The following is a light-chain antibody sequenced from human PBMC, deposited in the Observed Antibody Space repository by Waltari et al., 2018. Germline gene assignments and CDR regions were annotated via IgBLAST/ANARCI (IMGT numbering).Light chain of an antibody. V-gene: IGKV3-15*01. CDR3: QQYNNWPPFT. Sequence: EIVMTQSPASLSVSPGERATLSCRASQSVSSNLAWYQQKPRQAPRLLIYGASTGATGIPARFSGSGSGTAFTLTISDLQSEDFAVYYCQQYNNWPPFTFGPGTKVDIK. J-gene: IGKJ3*01. CDR2: GAS. CDR1: QSVSSN.